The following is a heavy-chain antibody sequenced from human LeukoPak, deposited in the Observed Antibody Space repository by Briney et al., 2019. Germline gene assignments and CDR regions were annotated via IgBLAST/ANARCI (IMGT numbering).Heavy chain of an antibody. V-gene: IGHV3-23*01. Sequence: GGSLRLSCAASGFTVSSNYVSWVRQAPGKGLEWVSAISGSGGSTYYADSVKGRFTISRDNSKNTLYLQMNSLRAEDTAVYYCAKEASMGATKELVYYWGQGTLVTVSS. CDR1: GFTVSSNY. D-gene: IGHD1-26*01. J-gene: IGHJ4*02. CDR3: AKEASMGATKELVYY. CDR2: ISGSGGST.